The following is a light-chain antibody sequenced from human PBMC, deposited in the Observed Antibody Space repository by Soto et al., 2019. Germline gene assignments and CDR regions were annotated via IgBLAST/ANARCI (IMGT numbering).Light chain of an antibody. Sequence: DIQMTQSPSSLSASVRDRVSIACRASQGISNYLAWYQQKPGKVPKLLIYAASTLQSGVPSRFSGSGSGTDFTLTISSLQPEDVATYYCRKYNSAPRTFGQGTNVEIK. CDR2: AAS. CDR3: RKYNSAPRT. CDR1: QGISNY. J-gene: IGKJ1*01. V-gene: IGKV1-27*01.